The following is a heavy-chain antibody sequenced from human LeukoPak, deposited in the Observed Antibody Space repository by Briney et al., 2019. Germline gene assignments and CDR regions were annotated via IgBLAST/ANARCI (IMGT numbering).Heavy chain of an antibody. J-gene: IGHJ1*01. V-gene: IGHV3-48*03. Sequence: GGSLRLSCAASGFTFSSYAMHWVRQAPGKGLEWVSYISSSGSTIYYADSVKGRLTISRDNAKNSLYLQMNSLRAEDTAVYYCARGDSSGWYAEYFQHWGQGTLVTVSS. CDR3: ARGDSSGWYAEYFQH. CDR1: GFTFSSYA. CDR2: ISSSGSTI. D-gene: IGHD6-19*01.